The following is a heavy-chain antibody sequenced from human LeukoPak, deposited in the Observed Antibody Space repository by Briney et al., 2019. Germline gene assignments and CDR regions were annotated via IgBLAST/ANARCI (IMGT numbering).Heavy chain of an antibody. CDR3: ASVRSTSYL. CDR2: IYYSGST. Sequence: PSETLSLTCTVSGGSISSSSYYWGWIRQPPGKGLEWIGSIYYSGSTYYNPSLKSRVTISVDTSKNQFSLKLSSVTAADTAVYYCASVRSTSYLWGQGTLVTVSS. J-gene: IGHJ5*02. D-gene: IGHD2-2*01. CDR1: GGSISSSSYY. V-gene: IGHV4-39*07.